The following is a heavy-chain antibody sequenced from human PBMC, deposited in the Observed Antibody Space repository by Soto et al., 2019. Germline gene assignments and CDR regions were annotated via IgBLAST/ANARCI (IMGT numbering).Heavy chain of an antibody. CDR1: GDTFNTYT. Sequence: QVQLVQSGAEVKKPGSSVKDSCKVSGDTFNTYTISWVRQAPGQGLEWMGRIIPILAVTTYSRKFQGRLSITADESTSTAYMEVSSLRSEDTAIYYCAARYCSAATCFNPGAYWGQGTLVAVSS. V-gene: IGHV1-69*02. D-gene: IGHD2-8*02. CDR3: AARYCSAATCFNPGAY. CDR2: IIPILAVT. J-gene: IGHJ4*02.